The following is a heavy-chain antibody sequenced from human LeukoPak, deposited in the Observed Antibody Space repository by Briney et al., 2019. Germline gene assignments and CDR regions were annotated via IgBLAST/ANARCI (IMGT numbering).Heavy chain of an antibody. Sequence: PGGSLRLSCAASGFTFSSYGMTWVRQAPGKGLEWVSGMSGSGGSTYYADSVKGRFTISRDNSKNTLYLQMNSLRAEDTAVYYCARDLRKGRYFDYWGQGTLVTVSS. CDR2: MSGSGGST. CDR1: GFTFSSYG. CDR3: ARDLRKGRYFDY. V-gene: IGHV3-23*01. J-gene: IGHJ4*02.